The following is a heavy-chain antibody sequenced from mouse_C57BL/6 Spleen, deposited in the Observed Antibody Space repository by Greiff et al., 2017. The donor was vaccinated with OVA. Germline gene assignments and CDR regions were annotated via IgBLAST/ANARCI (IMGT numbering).Heavy chain of an antibody. CDR1: GYTFTDYE. Sequence: VQLQQSGAELVRPGASVTLSCKASGYTFTDYEMHWVKQTPVHGLEWIGAIDPETGGTAYNQKFKGKAILTADKSSSTAYMELRSLTSEDSAVYYCTRGGGYYEDYWVQGTTLTVSS. CDR3: TRGGGYYEDY. J-gene: IGHJ2*01. D-gene: IGHD2-3*01. CDR2: IDPETGGT. V-gene: IGHV1-15*01.